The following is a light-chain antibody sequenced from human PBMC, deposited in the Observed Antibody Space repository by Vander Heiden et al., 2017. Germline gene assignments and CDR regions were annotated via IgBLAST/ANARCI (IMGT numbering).Light chain of an antibody. J-gene: IGKJ3*01. CDR1: PRVSSY. CDR2: DAS. Sequence: EIVLTQSPATLSLSPGDRATLSCRASPRVSSYLAWYQQKPGQAPRLLIYDASNRATGIPARFSGSGSGTDFTLTISSLEPEDFAVYYGQQRSNWPATFGPGTKVDIK. V-gene: IGKV3-11*01. CDR3: QQRSNWPAT.